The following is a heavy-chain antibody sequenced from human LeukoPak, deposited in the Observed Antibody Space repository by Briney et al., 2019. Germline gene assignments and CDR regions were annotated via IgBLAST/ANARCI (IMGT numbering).Heavy chain of an antibody. CDR3: AKLLLD. J-gene: IGHJ4*02. CDR2: MTEGGAT. D-gene: IGHD3-22*01. CDR1: GFTLSSSA. V-gene: IGHV3-23*01. Sequence: PGGSLRPSCAASGFTLSSSATSWVRQAPGKGLEWVSVMTEGGATYYADSVRGRFTISRDNSKNMLYLQMNSLRAEDTAVYYCAKLLLDWGQGALVTVSS.